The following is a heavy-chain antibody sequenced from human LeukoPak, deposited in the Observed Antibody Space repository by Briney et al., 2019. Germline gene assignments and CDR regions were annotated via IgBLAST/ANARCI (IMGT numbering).Heavy chain of an antibody. V-gene: IGHV3-30*02. CDR1: GFTFSNYG. Sequence: PGGSLRLSCAASGFTFSNYGMHWVRQAPGKGLEWVAFIRYDGSNKYYADSVKGRFTISRDNSKNTLYLQMNSLRAEDTAVYYCAREFGVRGVINYWGQGTLVTVSS. CDR3: AREFGVRGVINY. D-gene: IGHD3-10*01. J-gene: IGHJ4*02. CDR2: IRYDGSNK.